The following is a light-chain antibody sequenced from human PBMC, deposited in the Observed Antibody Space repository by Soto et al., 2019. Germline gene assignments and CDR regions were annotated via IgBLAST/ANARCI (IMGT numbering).Light chain of an antibody. CDR3: HQYYSTPRT. J-gene: IGKJ1*01. V-gene: IGKV4-1*01. Sequence: DIVMTQSPDSLAVSLGERATINCKSSQSVLYSSNNKNYLAWYQQKPGQPPKLLIDWASTRKSGVPDRFSCSGSGTHFTLTISSLQAEDVAVYYCHQYYSTPRTFGQGTKVEIK. CDR2: WAS. CDR1: QSVLYSSNNKNY.